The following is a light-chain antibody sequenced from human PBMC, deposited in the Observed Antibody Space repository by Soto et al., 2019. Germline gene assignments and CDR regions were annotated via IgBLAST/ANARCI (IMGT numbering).Light chain of an antibody. CDR3: SSYTSNITVDVV. V-gene: IGLV2-14*01. Sequence: QSALTQPASVSGSPGQSITISCTGTSSDVGGYDYVSWYQHFPGKAPKLIIYEVSNRPSGVSNRFSGSKSGNTASLTISGLQAEDEADYYCSSYTSNITVDVVFGGGTKVTV. J-gene: IGLJ2*01. CDR2: EVS. CDR1: SSDVGGYDY.